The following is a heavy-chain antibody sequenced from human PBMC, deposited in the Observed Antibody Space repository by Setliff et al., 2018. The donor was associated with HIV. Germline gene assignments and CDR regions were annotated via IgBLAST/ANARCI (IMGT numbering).Heavy chain of an antibody. Sequence: SETLSLTCTVSGGSISSYYWSWIRQPPGKGLEWIGYISYSGSTNYNPSLRSRVTLSVKTSKNQFSLKLNSVPTADTAVYYCARARGLYEYVWGSFHFDNWGQGTLVTVSS. V-gene: IGHV4-59*01. CDR1: GGSISSYY. CDR3: ARARGLYEYVWGSFHFDN. J-gene: IGHJ4*02. D-gene: IGHD3-16*01. CDR2: ISYSGST.